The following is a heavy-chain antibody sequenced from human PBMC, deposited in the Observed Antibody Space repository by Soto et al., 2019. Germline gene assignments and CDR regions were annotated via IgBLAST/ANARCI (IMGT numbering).Heavy chain of an antibody. J-gene: IGHJ6*02. CDR1: GGTFSSYV. Sequence: QVQAVQSGAEVKKPGSSVKVSCKASGGTFSSYVISWVRQAPGQGLEWMGRIIPICGTANYAQKFQGRVKITTDELTSAPYMELSSLRSEDTAVYYCASESGRTRGMDVWGQGTTITVSS. CDR3: ASESGRTRGMDV. V-gene: IGHV1-69*18. D-gene: IGHD5-12*01. CDR2: IIPICGTA.